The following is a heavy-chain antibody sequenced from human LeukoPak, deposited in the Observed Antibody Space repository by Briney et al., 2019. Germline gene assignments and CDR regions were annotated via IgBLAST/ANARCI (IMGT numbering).Heavy chain of an antibody. CDR1: GYTLTELS. V-gene: IGHV1-24*01. CDR2: FDPEDGET. CDR3: ATAGLEVGATDFDY. D-gene: IGHD1-26*01. Sequence: ASVKVSCKVSGYTLTELSMHWVRQAPGKGLEWMGGFDPEDGETIYAQKFQGRVTMTEDTSTDTAYMELSSLRSEDTAVYYCATAGLEVGATDFDYWGQGTLVTVSS. J-gene: IGHJ4*02.